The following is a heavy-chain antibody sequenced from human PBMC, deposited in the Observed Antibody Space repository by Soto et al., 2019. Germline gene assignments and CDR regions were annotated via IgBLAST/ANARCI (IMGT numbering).Heavy chain of an antibody. CDR1: AFTFRTYA. CDR2: ISYDGTNK. Sequence: QVQLVESGGGVVQPGTSLRLSCAASAFTFRTYAMHWVRQAPGKGLDWVAVISYDGTNKYYADSVKGRFTISRDNSKNTLYLQMNSLRADDTAAYYCARDQDSGSYYYRVLDYWGQGTLVTVSS. D-gene: IGHD3-22*01. J-gene: IGHJ4*02. CDR3: ARDQDSGSYYYRVLDY. V-gene: IGHV3-30-3*01.